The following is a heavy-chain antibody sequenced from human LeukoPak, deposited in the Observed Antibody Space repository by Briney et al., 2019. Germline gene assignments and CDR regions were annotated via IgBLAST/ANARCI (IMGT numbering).Heavy chain of an antibody. D-gene: IGHD6-6*01. J-gene: IGHJ6*03. CDR1: GISFSTSW. V-gene: IGHV3-7*01. CDR2: IKQAGSER. CDR3: AREYSISSVYYYYYMDV. Sequence: PGGSLRLSCAASGISFSTSWMNWVRQAPGKGLEWVANIKQAGSERYYLDSVKGRFTIYRDNAKNSLYLQMNSLRAEDTAVYYRAREYSISSVYYYYYMDVWGKGTTVTVSS.